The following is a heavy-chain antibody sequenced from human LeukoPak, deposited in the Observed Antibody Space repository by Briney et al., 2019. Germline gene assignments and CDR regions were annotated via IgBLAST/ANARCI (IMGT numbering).Heavy chain of an antibody. V-gene: IGHV1-69*05. CDR1: GGTFSSYA. CDR3: ARDRVDDYVWGSYRYRTRSFDY. Sequence: EASAKVSCKASGGTFSSYAISWVRQAPGQGLEWMGGIIPIFGTANYAQKFQGRVTITTDESTSTAHMELSSLRSEDTAVYYCARDRVDDYVWGSYRYRTRSFDYWGQGTLVTVSS. CDR2: IIPIFGTA. D-gene: IGHD3-16*02. J-gene: IGHJ4*02.